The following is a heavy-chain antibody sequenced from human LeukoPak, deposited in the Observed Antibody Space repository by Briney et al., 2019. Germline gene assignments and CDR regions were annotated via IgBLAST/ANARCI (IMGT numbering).Heavy chain of an antibody. V-gene: IGHV1-46*01. CDR1: GYTFTSYY. CDR3: AREAGDRGYFDY. Sequence: ASVKVSCKASGYTFTSYYMHWVRQAPGQGLEWVGIINPSVGSTSYAQKFQGRVTMTRDMSTSTVYMELSSLRSEDTAVYYCAREAGDRGYFDYWGQGTLVTVSS. J-gene: IGHJ4*02. CDR2: INPSVGST. D-gene: IGHD7-27*01.